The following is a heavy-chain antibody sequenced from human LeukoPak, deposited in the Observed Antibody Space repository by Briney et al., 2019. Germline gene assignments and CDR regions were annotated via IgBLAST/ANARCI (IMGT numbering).Heavy chain of an antibody. CDR2: IWYDESNK. CDR1: GFTFSSYG. D-gene: IGHD4-17*01. Sequence: PGRSLRLSCAASGFTFSSYGMHWVRQAPGKGLEWVAVIWYDESNKYYADSVKGRFTISRDNSKNTLYLQMNSLRAEDTAVYYCARVTVTTETYYYYYMDVWGKGTTVTVSS. V-gene: IGHV3-33*01. CDR3: ARVTVTTETYYYYYMDV. J-gene: IGHJ6*03.